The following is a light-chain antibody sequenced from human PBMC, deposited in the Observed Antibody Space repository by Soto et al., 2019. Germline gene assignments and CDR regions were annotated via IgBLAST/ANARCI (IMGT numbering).Light chain of an antibody. CDR3: SSYAGTYNLV. CDR2: DVT. V-gene: IGLV2-8*01. CDR1: SSDVGTHGY. J-gene: IGLJ2*01. Sequence: QSALTQPPSASGSPGQSVTISCTGTSSDVGTHGYVSWYQQHAGKAPKLVIYDVTKRPSGVPDRFSGSKSGNTASLTVSGLQTEDEAVYHCSSYAGTYNLVFGGGTKVTVL.